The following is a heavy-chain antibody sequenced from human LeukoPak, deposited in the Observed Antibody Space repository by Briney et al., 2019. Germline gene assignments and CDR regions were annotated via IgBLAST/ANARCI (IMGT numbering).Heavy chain of an antibody. CDR1: GYTFTDYY. V-gene: IGHV1-2*02. D-gene: IGHD3-16*01. CDR3: ARGLRGSEDY. CDR2: INPKGDGL. Sequence: ASLKVSCKASGYTFTDYYTYWVRQAPPQGLEWMGWINPKGDGLNYAQQFQGRVTRTRDTSISPAYMELSKLKSDDSAIYYCARGLRGSEDYWGQGTLVTVTS. J-gene: IGHJ4*02.